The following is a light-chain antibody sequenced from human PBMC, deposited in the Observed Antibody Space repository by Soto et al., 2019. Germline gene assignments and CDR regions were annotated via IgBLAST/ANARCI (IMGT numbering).Light chain of an antibody. CDR3: QQYSKEST. V-gene: IGKV1-5*03. CDR1: QNVRNW. CDR2: KTS. J-gene: IGKJ2*01. Sequence: DVEMTQSPSTLPTSIGDRVTINCRASQNVRNWLAWYKQKPGKAPKLLIYKTSRLESGVPSRFSASGSGTDFSLTINSLQSDDFATYFCQQYSKESTFGQGTKLEIK.